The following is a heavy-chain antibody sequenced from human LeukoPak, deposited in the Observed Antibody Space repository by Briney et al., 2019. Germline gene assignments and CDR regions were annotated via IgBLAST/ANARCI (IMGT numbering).Heavy chain of an antibody. V-gene: IGHV3-33*01. CDR2: IWYDGSKT. J-gene: IGHJ4*02. CDR1: GFTFSSHG. CDR3: AREASGYYRDF. D-gene: IGHD3-3*01. Sequence: GTSLRLSCAASGFTFSSHGMRWVRQAPGKGLDWVAVIWYDGSKTLYADSVKGRFTISRDDSKNTLYLQMNSLRAEDTAVYYCAREASGYYRDFWGQGTLVTVSS.